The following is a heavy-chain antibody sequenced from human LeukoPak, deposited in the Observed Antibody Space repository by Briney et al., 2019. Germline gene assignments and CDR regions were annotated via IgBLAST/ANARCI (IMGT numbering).Heavy chain of an antibody. CDR2: IGIDSGNT. J-gene: IGHJ4*02. D-gene: IGHD1-1*01. CDR3: ARDHNYAFDN. V-gene: IGHV3-48*01. Sequence: GGSLRPSCTASGFPFIEYSMNWVRQAPEKGLERISYIGIDSGNTKYADSVRGRFTISADKAKNSLYLQMNSLRVEDTAVYYCARDHNYAFDNWGQGTLVSVAS. CDR1: GFPFIEYS.